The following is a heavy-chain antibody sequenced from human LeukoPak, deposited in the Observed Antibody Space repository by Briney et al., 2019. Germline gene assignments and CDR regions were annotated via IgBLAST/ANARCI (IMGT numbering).Heavy chain of an antibody. Sequence: SETLSLTCTVSGGSITNYYWSWIRQPAGKGLEWIARVYYIGNPIYIFNPSLKSRVTLSVDTSKNQFPLKLTSVTAADTAVYYCARQAPGSPFDYWGQGTLVTVSS. CDR1: GGSITNYY. CDR2: VYYIGNP. CDR3: ARQAPGSPFDY. D-gene: IGHD6-13*01. J-gene: IGHJ4*02. V-gene: IGHV4-4*07.